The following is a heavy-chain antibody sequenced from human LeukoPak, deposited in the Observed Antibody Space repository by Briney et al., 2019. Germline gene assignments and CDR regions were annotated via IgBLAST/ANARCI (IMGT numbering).Heavy chain of an antibody. Sequence: ESGPALVKPTQTLTLTCTFSGFSLSTSGMCVSWIRQPPGKALEWLARIGWDDDKYYSTSLKTRLTISKDTSKNQVVLTMTNMDPVDTATYYCARSTTTHREPGGYPLGDYWGQGTLVTVSS. D-gene: IGHD2-8*02. CDR2: IGWDDDK. CDR3: ARSTTTHREPGGYPLGDY. CDR1: GFSLSTSGMC. J-gene: IGHJ4*02. V-gene: IGHV2-70*11.